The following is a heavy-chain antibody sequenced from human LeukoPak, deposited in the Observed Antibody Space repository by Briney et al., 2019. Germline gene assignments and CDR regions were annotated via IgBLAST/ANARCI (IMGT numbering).Heavy chain of an antibody. D-gene: IGHD3-10*01. V-gene: IGHV3-74*01. CDR1: GFTFSSHW. Sequence: GGSLRLSCAASGFTFSSHWMHWVRQAPGKGLVWVSRINTDGTTTNYADPVKGRFTISRDNAKNTLYLQMNSLRAEDTAVYYCARKHYGSGSYQFDCWGQGTLVTVSS. J-gene: IGHJ4*02. CDR3: ARKHYGSGSYQFDC. CDR2: INTDGTTT.